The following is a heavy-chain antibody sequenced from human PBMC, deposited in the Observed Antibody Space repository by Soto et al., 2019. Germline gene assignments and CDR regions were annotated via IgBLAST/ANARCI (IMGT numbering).Heavy chain of an antibody. CDR1: GFIFSSYG. CDR3: AKVGPGIAAAGSYYYYYYGMDV. J-gene: IGHJ6*02. CDR2: IWYDGSNK. D-gene: IGHD6-13*01. Sequence: QVQLVESGGGVVQPGRYLRLSCAASGFIFSSYGMHWVRQAPGKGLEWVAVIWYDGSNKYYADSVKGRFTIPRDNSKNTLYLQMNSLRAEDTAVYYCAKVGPGIAAAGSYYYYYYGMDVWGQGTTVTVSS. V-gene: IGHV3-33*06.